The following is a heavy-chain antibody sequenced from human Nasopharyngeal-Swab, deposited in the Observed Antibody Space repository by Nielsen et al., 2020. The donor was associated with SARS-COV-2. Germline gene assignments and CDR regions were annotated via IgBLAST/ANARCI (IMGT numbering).Heavy chain of an antibody. CDR1: GFTFSNFW. CDR2: ISSRSSNI. V-gene: IGHV3-48*02. Sequence: GGSLRLSCAASGFTFSNFWMSWVRQAPGKGLEWVSYISSRSSNIYYADSVKGRFTISRDNAKNSLYLQMNSLRDEDTAVYYCASSGYRLDYYSMDVWGQGTTVTVSS. J-gene: IGHJ6*02. D-gene: IGHD5-18*01. CDR3: ASSGYRLDYYSMDV.